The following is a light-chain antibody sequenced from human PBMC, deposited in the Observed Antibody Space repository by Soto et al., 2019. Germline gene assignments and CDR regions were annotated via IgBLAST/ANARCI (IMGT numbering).Light chain of an antibody. CDR2: GAS. J-gene: IGKJ2*01. CDR3: QQYGSSSMYT. Sequence: EIVLTQSPGTLSLSPGERATLSCRASQSVSSSYFAWYQQKPGQAPRLLIYGASGRATGIPDRFSGSGSGTDFTLTISRLEPEDFEVYYCQQYGSSSMYTFGQGTKLEIK. CDR1: QSVSSSY. V-gene: IGKV3-20*01.